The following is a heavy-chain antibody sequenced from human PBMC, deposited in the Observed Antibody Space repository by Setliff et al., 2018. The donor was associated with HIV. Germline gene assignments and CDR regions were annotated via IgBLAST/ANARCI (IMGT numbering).Heavy chain of an antibody. J-gene: IGHJ5*02. CDR1: GGSISSGGYY. CDR3: AREGARHYGSGRYHSWFDP. Sequence: TLSLTCTVSGGSISSGGYYWSWIRQHPGQGLEWIVYILYSGSTYYNPSLKSRVTVSVDTSKNQFSLKLSSVSAADTAVYYCAREGARHYGSGRYHSWFDPWGQGTQVTVSS. V-gene: IGHV4-31*03. CDR2: ILYSGST. D-gene: IGHD3-10*01.